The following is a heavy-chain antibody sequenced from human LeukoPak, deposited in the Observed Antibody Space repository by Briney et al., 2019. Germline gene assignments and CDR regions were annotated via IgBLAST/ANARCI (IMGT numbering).Heavy chain of an antibody. V-gene: IGHV3-30*04. CDR3: ARDGGGAAMVRGVIQYYYYYGMDV. CDR1: GFTFSSYA. J-gene: IGHJ6*04. Sequence: GGSLRLSCAASGFTFSSYAMHWVRQAPGKGLEWVAVISYEGSNKYYADSVKGRFTISRDNSKNTLYLQMNSLRAEDTAVYYCARDGGGAAMVRGVIQYYYYYGMDVWGKGTTVTVSS. D-gene: IGHD3-10*01. CDR2: ISYEGSNK.